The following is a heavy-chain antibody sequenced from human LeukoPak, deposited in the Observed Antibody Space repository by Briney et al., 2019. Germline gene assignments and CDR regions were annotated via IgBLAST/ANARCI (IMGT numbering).Heavy chain of an antibody. CDR2: ISGSGGST. V-gene: IGHV3-23*01. J-gene: IGHJ6*03. D-gene: IGHD3-22*01. Sequence: GGSLRLSCAGSGFTFSSYAMSWVRQAPGKGLEWVSAISGSGGSTYYADSVKGRFTISRDNSKNTQYLQMNSLRAEDTAVYYCAKAIDSSGYYPRPYYYYMDVWGKGTTVTVSS. CDR1: GFTFSSYA. CDR3: AKAIDSSGYYPRPYYYYMDV.